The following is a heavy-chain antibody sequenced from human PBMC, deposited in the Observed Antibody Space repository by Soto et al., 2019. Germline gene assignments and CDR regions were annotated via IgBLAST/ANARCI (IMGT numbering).Heavy chain of an antibody. D-gene: IGHD3-22*01. J-gene: IGHJ6*02. CDR2: ISYDGSNK. V-gene: IGHV3-30*18. Sequence: QVQLVESGGGVVQPGRSLRLSCAASGFTFSSYGMHWVRQAPGKGLEWVAVISYDGSNKYYADSVKGRFTISRDNSKNTLYLQMNSLRAEDTAVYYCAKGNYYDRSGYLGGGMDVWGQGTTVTVSS. CDR1: GFTFSSYG. CDR3: AKGNYYDRSGYLGGGMDV.